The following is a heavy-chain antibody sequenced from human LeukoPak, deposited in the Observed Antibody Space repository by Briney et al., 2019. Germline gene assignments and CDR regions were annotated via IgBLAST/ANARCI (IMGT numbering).Heavy chain of an antibody. CDR3: ARGRLLLWFGGRNWFDP. V-gene: IGHV4-34*01. CDR2: INHSGST. J-gene: IGHJ5*02. CDR1: GGSFSDYY. D-gene: IGHD3-10*01. Sequence: SETLSLTCAVYGGSFSDYYWSWIRQPPGKGLEWIGEINHSGSTNYNPSLKSRVTISVDTSKNQFSLKLTSVTAADTAVYYCARGRLLLWFGGRNWFDPWGQGTLVTVSS.